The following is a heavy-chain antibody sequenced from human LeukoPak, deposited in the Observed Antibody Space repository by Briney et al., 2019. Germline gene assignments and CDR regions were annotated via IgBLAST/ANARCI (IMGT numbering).Heavy chain of an antibody. CDR2: IGSSSSTI. CDR1: GFTFSSYS. Sequence: GGSLRLSCAASGFTFSSYSMNWVRQAPGKGLEWVSYIGSSSSTIYYADSVKGRFTISRDNAKNSLYLQMNSLRAEDTAVYYCARDRGPYGSGSYLFDYWGQGTLVTVSS. V-gene: IGHV3-48*04. J-gene: IGHJ4*02. D-gene: IGHD3-10*01. CDR3: ARDRGPYGSGSYLFDY.